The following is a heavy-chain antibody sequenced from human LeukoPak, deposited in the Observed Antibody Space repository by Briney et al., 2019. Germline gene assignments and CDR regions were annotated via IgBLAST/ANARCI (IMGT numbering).Heavy chain of an antibody. Sequence: SETLSLTCTVSGGSISSSSYYWGWIRQPPGKGLEWIGSIYYRGSTYYNPSLKSRVTISVDTSKNQFSLKLSSVTAADTAVYYCARESPPGDYGSYYFDYWGQGTLVTVSS. CDR3: ARESPPGDYGSYYFDY. J-gene: IGHJ4*02. D-gene: IGHD4-17*01. CDR1: GGSISSSSYY. CDR2: IYYRGST. V-gene: IGHV4-39*07.